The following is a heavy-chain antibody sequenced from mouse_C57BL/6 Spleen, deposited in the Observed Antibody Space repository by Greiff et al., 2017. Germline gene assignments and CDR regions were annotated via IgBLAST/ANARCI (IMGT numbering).Heavy chain of an antibody. V-gene: IGHV1-80*01. J-gene: IGHJ4*01. CDR2: IYPGDGDT. CDR1: GYAFTSYW. D-gene: IGHD2-12*01. CDR3: ARGDYSNDLYAMDY. Sequence: QVQLQQSGAELVKPGASVKISCKASGYAFTSYWMNWVKQRPGKGLEWIGQIYPGDGDTNYNGKFKGKATLTADKSSSTAYMQLSSLTSEDSAVYFGARGDYSNDLYAMDYWGQGTSVTVSS.